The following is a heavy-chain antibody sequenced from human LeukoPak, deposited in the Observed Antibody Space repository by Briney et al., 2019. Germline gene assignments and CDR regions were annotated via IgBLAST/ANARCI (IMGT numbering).Heavy chain of an antibody. CDR2: IWYDGNTN. CDR1: GFTFSSNG. CDR3: ARWGPSKSSDY. D-gene: IGHD2-2*01. Sequence: AGRSLRLSCAASGFTFSSNGMHWVRQAPAKELEWVAVIWYDGNTNYYAESVKGRFTISRDNSKITLYLQMNSLRVEDTAVYYRARWGPSKSSDYWGQGTLVTVSS. J-gene: IGHJ4*02. V-gene: IGHV3-33*01.